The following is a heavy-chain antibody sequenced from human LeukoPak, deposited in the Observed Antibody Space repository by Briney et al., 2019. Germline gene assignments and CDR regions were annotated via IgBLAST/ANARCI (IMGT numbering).Heavy chain of an antibody. V-gene: IGHV7-4-1*02. CDR2: INTNTGNP. CDR3: ARGDWHHSGSYSYYYYIDV. CDR1: GYTFTTYA. Sequence: ASVKVSCKASGYTFTTYAMNWVRQAPGQGLEWMVWINTNTGNPTYAQGFTGRFVFSLDTSVSTAYLQISSLVPDDTAVYFCARGDWHHSGSYSYYYYIDVWGKGTTVTVSS. D-gene: IGHD1-26*01. J-gene: IGHJ6*03.